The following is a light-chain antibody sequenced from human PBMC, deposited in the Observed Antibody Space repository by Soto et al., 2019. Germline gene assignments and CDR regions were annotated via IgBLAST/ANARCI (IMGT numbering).Light chain of an antibody. V-gene: IGKV1-8*01. Sequence: IQMTQSPSTLSASTGDRVTITCRASQGISSYLAWYQQKPGKAPKLLIYAASTLQSGVPSRFSGSGSGTDFTLTISCLQSEDFATYYCQQYYSYPMITFGQGTRLEIK. CDR1: QGISSY. CDR3: QQYYSYPMIT. J-gene: IGKJ5*01. CDR2: AAS.